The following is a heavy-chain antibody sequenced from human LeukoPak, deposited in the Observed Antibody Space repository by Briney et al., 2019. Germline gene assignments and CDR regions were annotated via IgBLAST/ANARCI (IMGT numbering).Heavy chain of an antibody. V-gene: IGHV1-8*01. CDR1: GYTFTTYA. CDR2: MNANSGNT. D-gene: IGHD3-10*01. J-gene: IGHJ4*02. Sequence: ASVKVSCKASGYTFTTYAINWVRQATGQGLEWMGWMNANSGNTGYAQKFQGRVTTTRNTSMSTAYMELSSLRSEHTAVYYCARANYYGSGKNELDYWGQGTLVTVSS. CDR3: ARANYYGSGKNELDY.